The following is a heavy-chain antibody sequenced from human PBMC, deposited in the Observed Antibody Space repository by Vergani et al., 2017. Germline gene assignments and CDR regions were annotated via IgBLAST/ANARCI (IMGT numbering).Heavy chain of an antibody. J-gene: IGHJ3*02. CDR2: IYSTGST. Sequence: QVQLQESGPGLVKPSQTLSLTCSVSGDSISSGVYYWNWIRQHPGKGLEWIGYIYSTGSTHHNPSLRRRINMSVDTSKNQFSLKLNSVTAADTAMYYCARLRDFWSGYYTGSDAFDIWGQGTMVTVSS. V-gene: IGHV4-31*03. CDR1: GDSISSGVYY. CDR3: ARLRDFWSGYYTGSDAFDI. D-gene: IGHD3-3*01.